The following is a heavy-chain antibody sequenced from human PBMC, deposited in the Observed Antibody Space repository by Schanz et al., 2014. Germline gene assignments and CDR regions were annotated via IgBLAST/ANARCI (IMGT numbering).Heavy chain of an antibody. CDR1: GFNFSSHW. CDR2: ISASGDST. Sequence: DVQLVESGGTLVRPGGSLRLSCAASGFNFSSHWMTWVRQAPGKGLEWVSFISASGDSTSYADSVKGRFTISRDNSKNTLYLQMNSLRAEDTAVYYCPREMGSALLRYFDLWGRGTLVTVSS. V-gene: IGHV3-23*04. J-gene: IGHJ2*01. D-gene: IGHD1-26*01. CDR3: PREMGSALLRYFDL.